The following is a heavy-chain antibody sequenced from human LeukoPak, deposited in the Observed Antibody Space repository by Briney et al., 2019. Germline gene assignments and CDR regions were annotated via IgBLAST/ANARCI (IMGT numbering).Heavy chain of an antibody. J-gene: IGHJ4*02. D-gene: IGHD5-12*01. Sequence: ASVKVSCKASGYTFTNYDITWVRQAPGQGLEWMGWINTYNGNTNYAQKLQGRVTMTTDTSTSTAYMELRSLRSDDTAVYYCARDGYSGYDLDYWGQGTLVTVPS. CDR3: ARDGYSGYDLDY. CDR1: GYTFTNYD. CDR2: INTYNGNT. V-gene: IGHV1-18*01.